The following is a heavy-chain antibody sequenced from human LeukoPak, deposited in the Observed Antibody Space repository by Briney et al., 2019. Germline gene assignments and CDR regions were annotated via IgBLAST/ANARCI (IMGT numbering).Heavy chain of an antibody. CDR3: ARAYGSGSYYY. CDR2: ISSSSSTI. J-gene: IGHJ4*02. Sequence: GGSLRLSCAASGFTFDDYGMSWVRQAPGKGLEWVSYISSSSSTIYYADSVKGRFTISRDNAKNSLYLQMNSLRAEDTAVYYCARAYGSGSYYYWGQGTLVTVSS. D-gene: IGHD3-10*01. CDR1: GFTFDDYG. V-gene: IGHV3-48*01.